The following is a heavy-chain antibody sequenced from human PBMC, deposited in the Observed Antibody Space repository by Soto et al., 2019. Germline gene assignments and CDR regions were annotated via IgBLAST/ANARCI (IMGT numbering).Heavy chain of an antibody. J-gene: IGHJ6*02. CDR2: ISAYNGNT. CDR1: VYSFTSYG. CDR3: ARVKQQLAYYYYYYGMDV. Sequence: GXSVKVSCKASVYSFTSYGISWVRQAPGQGLEWMGWISAYNGNTNYAQKLQGRVTMTTDTSTSTAYMELRSLRSDDTAVYYCARVKQQLAYYYYYYGMDVWGQGTTVTVSS. D-gene: IGHD6-13*01. V-gene: IGHV1-18*04.